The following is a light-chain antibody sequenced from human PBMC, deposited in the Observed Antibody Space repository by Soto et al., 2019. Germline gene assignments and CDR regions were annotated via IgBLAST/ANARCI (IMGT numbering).Light chain of an antibody. CDR3: QQYNSYWT. CDR2: KAS. J-gene: IGKJ1*01. CDR1: QTISSC. V-gene: IGKV1-5*03. Sequence: DIQMTQSPSTLSGSXGDRVTITCRASQTISSCLAWYQEKTGKAXKLLIYKASTLQSGVTSRFSGSGYGKEFNITISRLQPDDLATYECQQYNSYWTFGQGTKVDI.